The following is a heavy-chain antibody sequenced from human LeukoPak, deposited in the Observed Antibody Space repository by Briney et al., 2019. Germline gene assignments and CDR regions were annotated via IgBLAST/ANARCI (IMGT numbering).Heavy chain of an antibody. CDR3: AKGSVRYYYYMDV. D-gene: IGHD3-10*01. CDR1: GFTFSSYG. CDR2: ISGSGGST. V-gene: IGHV3-23*01. Sequence: GGSLRLSCAASGFTFSSYGMSWVRQAPGKGLEWVSAISGSGGSTYYADSVKGRFTISRDNSKNTLYLQMNSLRAEDTAVYYCAKGSVRYYYYMDVWGKGTTVTISS. J-gene: IGHJ6*03.